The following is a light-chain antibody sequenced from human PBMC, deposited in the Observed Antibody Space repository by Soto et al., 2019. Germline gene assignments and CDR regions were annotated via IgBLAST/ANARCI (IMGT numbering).Light chain of an antibody. J-gene: IGLJ1*01. CDR1: SSDVGGYNY. CDR3: SSYTSSSTLCV. V-gene: IGLV2-14*01. Sequence: QCVLTQPASVSGSPGQSITISCTGTSSDVGGYNYVSWYQQHPGKAPKLMIYDVSNRPSGVSNRFSGSKSGNTASLTISGLQAEDEADYYCSSYTSSSTLCVFGTGSEVTVL. CDR2: DVS.